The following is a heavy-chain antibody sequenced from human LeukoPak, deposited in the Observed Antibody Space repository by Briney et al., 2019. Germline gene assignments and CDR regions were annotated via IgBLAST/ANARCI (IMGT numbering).Heavy chain of an antibody. Sequence: KPSETLSLTCTVSGCSISSYYWSWIRQPPGKGLEWIGYIYYSGSTNYNPSLKSRVTISVDTSKNQFSLKLSSVTAADTAVYYCASNYDTPDAFDIWGQGTMVTVSS. V-gene: IGHV4-59*01. D-gene: IGHD3-22*01. J-gene: IGHJ3*02. CDR3: ASNYDTPDAFDI. CDR1: GCSISSYY. CDR2: IYYSGST.